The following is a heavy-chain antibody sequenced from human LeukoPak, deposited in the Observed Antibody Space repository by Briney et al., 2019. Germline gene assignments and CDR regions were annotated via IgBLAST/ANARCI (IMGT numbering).Heavy chain of an antibody. J-gene: IGHJ4*02. V-gene: IGHV3-30*04. Sequence: GGSLRLSCAASGFTFSSYAMHWVRQAPGKGLEWVAVISYDGSNKYYADSVKGRFTISRDNAKNSLYLQMNSLRAEDTALYYCAKDLGGYDFRWGQGTLVTVSS. CDR1: GFTFSSYA. D-gene: IGHD5-12*01. CDR2: ISYDGSNK. CDR3: AKDLGGYDFR.